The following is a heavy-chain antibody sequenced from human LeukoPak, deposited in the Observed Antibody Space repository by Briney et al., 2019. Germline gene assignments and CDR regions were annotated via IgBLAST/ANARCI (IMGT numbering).Heavy chain of an antibody. CDR2: IIPIFGTA. CDR3: ARDPLMVYAIRPPGYYYYGMDV. D-gene: IGHD2-8*01. V-gene: IGHV1-69*13. J-gene: IGHJ6*02. Sequence: SVKVSCKASGGTFSSYAISWVRQAPGQGLEWMGGIIPIFGTANYAQKFQGRVTITADESTSTAYMELSSLRSEDTAVYYRARDPLMVYAIRPPGYYYYGMDVWGQGTTVTVSS. CDR1: GGTFSSYA.